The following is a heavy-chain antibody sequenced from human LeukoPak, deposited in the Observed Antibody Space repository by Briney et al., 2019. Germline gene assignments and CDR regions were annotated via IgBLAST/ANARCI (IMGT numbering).Heavy chain of an antibody. V-gene: IGHV1-8*01. CDR2: MNPNSGNK. J-gene: IGHJ4*02. CDR1: GYTFTSYD. Sequence: ASVKVSCKASGYTFTSYDINWVRQATGQGLEWMGWMNPNSGNKGYAQQFQGRVTMTRNTSISTAYMELSSLRSEDTAVYYCAKADWGSNTHTTDYWGQGTLVTVSS. D-gene: IGHD7-27*01. CDR3: AKADWGSNTHTTDY.